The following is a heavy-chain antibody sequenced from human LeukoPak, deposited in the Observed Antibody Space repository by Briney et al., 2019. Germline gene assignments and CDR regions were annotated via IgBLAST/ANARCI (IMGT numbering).Heavy chain of an antibody. V-gene: IGHV7-4-1*02. CDR2: IETNTGNP. J-gene: IGHJ1*01. CDR1: GYTFTSYA. Sequence: ASVKVSCKASGYTFTSYAMNWVRQAPGQGLELMGWIETNTGNPTYAQGFTGRFVFSLDTTVSTAYLQISSLKAEDTAVYYCARDYTLTLGTTTYFQHWGQGTLVTVSS. D-gene: IGHD1-7*01. CDR3: ARDYTLTLGTTTYFQH.